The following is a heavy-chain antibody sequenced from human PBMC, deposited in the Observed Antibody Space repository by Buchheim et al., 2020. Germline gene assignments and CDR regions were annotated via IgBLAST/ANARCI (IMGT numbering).Heavy chain of an antibody. Sequence: QVQLVESGGGVVQPGRSLRLSCAASGFTFSSYGMHWVRQAPGKGLEWVAVIWYDGSNKYYADSVKGRFTISRDNSKTTVYLQMNSLRAEDTAVYYCARDFSSSHFGGMDVWGQGTT. D-gene: IGHD6-13*01. CDR2: IWYDGSNK. CDR3: ARDFSSSHFGGMDV. V-gene: IGHV3-33*01. J-gene: IGHJ6*02. CDR1: GFTFSSYG.